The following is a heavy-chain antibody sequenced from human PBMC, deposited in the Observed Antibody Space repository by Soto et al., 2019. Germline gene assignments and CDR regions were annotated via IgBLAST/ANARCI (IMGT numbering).Heavy chain of an antibody. D-gene: IGHD6-13*01. CDR3: ARNAGIAAAGTRDYYGMDV. Sequence: GESLKISCKGSGYSFTSYWIGWVRQMPGKGLEWMVIIYPGDSDTRYSPSFQGQVTISADKSISTAYLQWSSLKASDTAMYYCARNAGIAAAGTRDYYGMDVWGQGTTVTVSS. J-gene: IGHJ6*02. CDR2: IYPGDSDT. V-gene: IGHV5-51*01. CDR1: GYSFTSYW.